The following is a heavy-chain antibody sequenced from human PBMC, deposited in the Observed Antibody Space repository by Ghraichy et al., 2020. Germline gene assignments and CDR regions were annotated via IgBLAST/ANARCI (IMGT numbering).Heavy chain of an antibody. J-gene: IGHJ6*03. Sequence: ASVKVSCKASGYTFTSYGISWVRQAPGQGLEWMGWISAYNGNTNYAQKLQGRVTMTTDTSTSTAYMELRSLRSDDTAVYYCARGNITIFGVVTYYYYMDVWGKGTTVTVSS. CDR3: ARGNITIFGVVTYYYYMDV. V-gene: IGHV1-18*01. D-gene: IGHD3-3*01. CDR2: ISAYNGNT. CDR1: GYTFTSYG.